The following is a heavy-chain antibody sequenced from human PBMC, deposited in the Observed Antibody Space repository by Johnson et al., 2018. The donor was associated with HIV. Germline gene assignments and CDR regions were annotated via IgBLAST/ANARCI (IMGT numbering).Heavy chain of an antibody. CDR3: ARESTPWGGEYVNYGLDI. CDR1: GFNFKDYY. Sequence: QVQLVESGGGLVKPGGSLRLSCAASGFNFKDYYLNWVRQAPGQGLEWVSPISSSGSSTKYADSVRGRLTVSWDNAKKSLYLEMNNLRVDDTAVYYCARESTPWGGEYVNYGLDIWGQGTMVAVSS. D-gene: IGHD3-10*01. J-gene: IGHJ3*02. V-gene: IGHV3-11*04. CDR2: ISSSGSST.